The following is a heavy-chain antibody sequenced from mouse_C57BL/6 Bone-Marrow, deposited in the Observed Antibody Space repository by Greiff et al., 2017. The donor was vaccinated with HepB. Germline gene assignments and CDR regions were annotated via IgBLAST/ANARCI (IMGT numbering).Heavy chain of an antibody. V-gene: IGHV14-4*01. Sequence: EVQLQQSGAELVRPGASVKLSCTASGFNIKDDYMHWVKQRPEQGLEWIGWIDPENGDTEYASKFQGKATITADTTSNTAYLQLSSLTSEDTAVYYCTTDYGSSFYFDSWCQGTTLTVSA. D-gene: IGHD1-1*01. CDR2: IDPENGDT. CDR3: TTDYGSSFYFDS. CDR1: GFNIKDDY. J-gene: IGHJ2*01.